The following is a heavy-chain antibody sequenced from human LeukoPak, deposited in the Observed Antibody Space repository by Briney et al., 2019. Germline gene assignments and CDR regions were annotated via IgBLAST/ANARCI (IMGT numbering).Heavy chain of an antibody. J-gene: IGHJ6*02. D-gene: IGHD5-18*01. CDR2: ITRSSTYI. Sequence: GGSLRLSCAASGFSFSSYSMTWVRQAPGKGLEWVSCITRSSTYIHYADSVKGRFTISRDNAKNSVYLQMNSLRAEDTAVYYCARDIGYRLYYYGMDVWGQGTTVTVSS. V-gene: IGHV3-21*01. CDR1: GFSFSSYS. CDR3: ARDIGYRLYYYGMDV.